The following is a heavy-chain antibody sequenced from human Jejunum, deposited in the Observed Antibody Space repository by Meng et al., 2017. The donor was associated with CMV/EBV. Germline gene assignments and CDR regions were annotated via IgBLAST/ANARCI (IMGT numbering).Heavy chain of an antibody. CDR3: AREGSLLEKDAFDI. CDR2: ISSDGSAK. D-gene: IGHD3-3*01. J-gene: IGHJ3*02. V-gene: IGHV3-30-3*01. CDR1: GFTFSSFS. Sequence: GFTFSSFSMHWVRQAPGKGLEWVTLISSDGSAKSYAGSVKGRFSISRDISMNTLYLQMNSLRPEDTAMYYCAREGSLLEKDAFDIWGQGTMVTVSS.